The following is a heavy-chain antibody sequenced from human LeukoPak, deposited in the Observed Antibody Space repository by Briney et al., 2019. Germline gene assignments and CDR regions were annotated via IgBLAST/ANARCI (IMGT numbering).Heavy chain of an antibody. J-gene: IGHJ4*02. V-gene: IGHV3-23*01. CDR2: ISGGGGST. CDR3: AKGRGSTYYSSSDY. CDR1: GFTFSSYA. Sequence: GGSLRLSCAASGFTFSSYAMSWVRQAPGKGLEWVSAISGGGGSTYYADSVKGRFTISRDNSKNTLCLQMNSLRAEDTAVYYCAKGRGSTYYSSSDYWGQGTLVTVSS. D-gene: IGHD2-2*01.